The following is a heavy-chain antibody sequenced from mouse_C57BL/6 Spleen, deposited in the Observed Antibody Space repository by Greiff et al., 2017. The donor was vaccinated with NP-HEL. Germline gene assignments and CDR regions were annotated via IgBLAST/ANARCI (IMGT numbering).Heavy chain of an antibody. Sequence: EVQLVESGGGLVKPGGSLKLSCAASGFTFSDYGMHWVRQAPEKGLEWVAYISSGSSTIYYADTVKGRFTISRDNAKNTLFVQMTSLRSEDTAMYYCARGKLPFVTYFDVWGTGTTVTVSS. CDR1: GFTFSDYG. CDR2: ISSGSSTI. J-gene: IGHJ1*03. V-gene: IGHV5-17*01. CDR3: ARGKLPFVTYFDV. D-gene: IGHD2-12*01.